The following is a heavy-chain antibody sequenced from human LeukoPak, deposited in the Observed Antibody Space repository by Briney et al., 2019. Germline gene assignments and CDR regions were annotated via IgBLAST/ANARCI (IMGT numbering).Heavy chain of an antibody. Sequence: GGSLRLSCAASGFTFSGYGMNWVRQAPGKGLEWVSSISSSSSYIYYTDSVKGRFTISRDNAKKSLYLQMNSLRAEDTAVYYCARVGGITLALAPSPFPDYNYYYMDVWGKGTTVTVSS. CDR1: GFTFSGYG. D-gene: IGHD3-10*01. CDR3: ARVGGITLALAPSPFPDYNYYYMDV. CDR2: ISSSSSYI. J-gene: IGHJ6*03. V-gene: IGHV3-21*01.